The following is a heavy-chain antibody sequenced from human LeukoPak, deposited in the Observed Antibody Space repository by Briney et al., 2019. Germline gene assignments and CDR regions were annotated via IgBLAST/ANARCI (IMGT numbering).Heavy chain of an antibody. CDR1: GFTFSSYA. CDR3: ATHYSGWHLKYFDY. D-gene: IGHD5-12*01. J-gene: IGHJ4*02. CDR2: VSGSGGST. V-gene: IGHV3-23*01. Sequence: GGSLRLSCAASGFTFSSYAMSWDRQAPGKGLEWVSAVSGSGGSTYFADSVKGRFTISRDNSKNTLYLEMNSLRAEDTAVYYCATHYSGWHLKYFDYWGQGTLVTVSS.